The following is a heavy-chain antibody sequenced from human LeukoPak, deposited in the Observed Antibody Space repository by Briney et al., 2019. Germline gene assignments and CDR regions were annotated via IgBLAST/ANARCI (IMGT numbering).Heavy chain of an antibody. J-gene: IGHJ3*02. CDR3: ARFQQPGPDAFDI. Sequence: ASVKVSCKASGYTFTGYYMHWVRQAPGQGLEWMGWINPNSGGTNYAQKFQGRVTMTTDTSTSTAYMELRSLRSDDTAVYYCARFQQPGPDAFDIWGQGTMVTVSS. CDR2: INPNSGGT. V-gene: IGHV1-2*02. D-gene: IGHD6-13*01. CDR1: GYTFTGYY.